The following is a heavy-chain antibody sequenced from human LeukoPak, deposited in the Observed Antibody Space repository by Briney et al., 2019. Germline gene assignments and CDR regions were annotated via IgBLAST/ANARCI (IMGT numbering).Heavy chain of an antibody. CDR3: AKDLGGSPF. D-gene: IGHD1-26*01. V-gene: IGHV3-33*06. Sequence: WIRQAPGKGLEWVALIWYDGSNKYYADSVKGRFTISRDNSKNTLFLQMNSLRAEDTAMYYCAKDLGGSPFWGQGTLVTVSS. CDR2: IWYDGSNK. J-gene: IGHJ4*02.